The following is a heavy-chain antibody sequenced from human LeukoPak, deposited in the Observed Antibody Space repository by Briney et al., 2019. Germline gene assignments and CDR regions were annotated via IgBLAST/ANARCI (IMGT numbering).Heavy chain of an antibody. CDR3: ARHESYLNWFDP. Sequence: SETMSLTCTVSGGSFSGFYCSWIRHPPGKRLEWIGYIYHTGTTNYSPSLTSRVTISVDPSKSQCSLKLTSVTAAGTAVYHCARHESYLNWFDPWGQGTLVTVSS. CDR1: GGSFSGFY. V-gene: IGHV4-59*08. J-gene: IGHJ5*02. CDR2: IYHTGTT.